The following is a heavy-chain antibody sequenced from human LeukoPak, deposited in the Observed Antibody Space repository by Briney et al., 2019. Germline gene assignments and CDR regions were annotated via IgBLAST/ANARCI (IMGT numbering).Heavy chain of an antibody. CDR1: GFTFSSYS. Sequence: GGSLRLSCAASGFTFSSYSMNWVRQAPGKGLEWVSYISSSSSTIYYADSVKGRFTISRDNAKNSLYLQMNSLRAEDTAVYYCARDRDCSSTSCPGAFDIWGQGTMVTVSS. J-gene: IGHJ3*02. V-gene: IGHV3-48*01. D-gene: IGHD2-2*01. CDR2: ISSSSSTI. CDR3: ARDRDCSSTSCPGAFDI.